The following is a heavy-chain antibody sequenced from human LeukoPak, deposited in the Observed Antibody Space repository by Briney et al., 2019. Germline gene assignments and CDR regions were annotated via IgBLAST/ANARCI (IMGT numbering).Heavy chain of an antibody. V-gene: IGHV4-34*01. CDR3: ARGRGYYGSGSYFRY. CDR1: GGSFSGYY. CDR2: IIHRGST. Sequence: SETLSLTCAVYGGSFSGYYWSWIRQPPGKGRGWIGEIIHRGSTNYNPSLKSRVTISVDTSKNQFSLKLSSVTAADTAVYYWARGRGYYGSGSYFRYWGQGTLVTVSS. D-gene: IGHD3-10*01. J-gene: IGHJ4*02.